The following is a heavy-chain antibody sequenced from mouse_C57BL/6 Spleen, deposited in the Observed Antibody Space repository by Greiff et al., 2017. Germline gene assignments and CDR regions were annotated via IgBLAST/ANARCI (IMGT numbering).Heavy chain of an antibody. CDR1: GFTFSSYA. J-gene: IGHJ1*03. Sequence: EVPGVEPGGGLVKPGGSLKFSCAASGFTFSSYAMSWVRQTPEKRLEWVATISDGGSYTYYPENVKGRFTISRDNAKNNLYLQMSHLKSYDTAMYYCAIETTVVATDWYFDVWGTGTTVTVAS. CDR3: AIETTVVATDWYFDV. CDR2: ISDGGSYT. D-gene: IGHD1-1*01. V-gene: IGHV5-4*01.